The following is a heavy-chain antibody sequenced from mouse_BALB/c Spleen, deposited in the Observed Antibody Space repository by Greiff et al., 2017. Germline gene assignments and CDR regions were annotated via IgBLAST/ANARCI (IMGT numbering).Heavy chain of an antibody. CDR1: GYTFTSYW. V-gene: IGHV1-69*02. Sequence: QVQLQQPGAELVKPGASVKLSCKASGYTFTSYWMHWVKQRPGQGLEWIGEIDPSDSYTNYNQKFKGKATLTVDKSSSTAYMQLSSLTSEDSAVYYCARGGSSWMDYWGQGTSVTVAS. CDR3: ARGGSSWMDY. CDR2: IDPSDSYT. J-gene: IGHJ4*01. D-gene: IGHD1-1*01.